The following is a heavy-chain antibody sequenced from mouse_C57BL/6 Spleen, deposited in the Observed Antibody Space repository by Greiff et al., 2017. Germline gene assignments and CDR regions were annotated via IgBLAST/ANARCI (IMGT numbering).Heavy chain of an antibody. J-gene: IGHJ3*01. CDR3: TGAWFAY. CDR1: GYTFTDYE. CDR2: IDPETGGT. V-gene: IGHV1-15*01. Sequence: QVQLKQSGAELVRPGASVTLSCKASGYTFTDYEMHWVKQTPVHGLEWIGAIDPETGGTAYNQKFKGKAILTADKSSSTAYMGLRSLTSEDSAVYYCTGAWFAYWGQGTLVTVSA.